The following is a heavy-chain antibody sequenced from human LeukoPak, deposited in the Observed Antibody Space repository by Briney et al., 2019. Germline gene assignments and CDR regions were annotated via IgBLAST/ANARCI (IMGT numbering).Heavy chain of an antibody. V-gene: IGHV1-2*02. CDR2: INPNSGDT. CDR1: GYTFTGYY. CDR3: ARGRIVEATYTFDI. D-gene: IGHD6-25*01. Sequence: GASVKVSCKASGYTFTGYYVHWVRQAPGQGLEWMGWINPNSGDTNSAQKFQGRVTMTSDTSISTAYMELSRLRSDDTAVYYCARGRIVEATYTFDIWGQGTMVTVSS. J-gene: IGHJ3*02.